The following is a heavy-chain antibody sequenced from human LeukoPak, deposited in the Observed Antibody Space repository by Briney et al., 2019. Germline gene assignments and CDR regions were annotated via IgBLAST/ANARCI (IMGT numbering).Heavy chain of an antibody. CDR3: ARSTMFRGAMLAAFDI. V-gene: IGHV6-1*01. Sequence: SQTLSLTCAISGDSVSSNSAAWNWIRQSPSRGLEWLGRTYYRSKWFNDYAVSVKSRITINPDTSKNQYSLQLNSVTPEDTAVYYCARSTMFRGAMLAAFDIWGQGTMVTVSS. D-gene: IGHD3-10*01. CDR1: GDSVSSNSAA. J-gene: IGHJ3*02. CDR2: TYYRSKWFN.